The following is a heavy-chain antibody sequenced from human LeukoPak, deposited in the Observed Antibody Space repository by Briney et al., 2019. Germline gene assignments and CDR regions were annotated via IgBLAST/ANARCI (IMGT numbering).Heavy chain of an antibody. Sequence: ASVKVSCKASGYTFTSYGISWVRQAPGQGLEWMGWISAYNGNTNYAQKLQGRVTMTTDTSTSTAYMELRSLRSDDTAVHYCARVGYYYDSSGYSNWFDPWGQGTLVTVSS. J-gene: IGHJ5*02. CDR3: ARVGYYYDSSGYSNWFDP. CDR2: ISAYNGNT. D-gene: IGHD3-22*01. CDR1: GYTFTSYG. V-gene: IGHV1-18*01.